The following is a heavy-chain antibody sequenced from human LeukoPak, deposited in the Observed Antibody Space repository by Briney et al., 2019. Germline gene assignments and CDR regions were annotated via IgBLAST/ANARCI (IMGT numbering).Heavy chain of an antibody. Sequence: GGSLRLSCAASGFTFSSYGMSWVCQAPGEGLEWVSAISGSGGSTYYADSVKGRFTISRDNSKNTLSLQMNSLRAEDTAVYYCAKGITMVRGVIFYYYYYMDVWGKGTTVTISS. CDR2: ISGSGGST. CDR1: GFTFSSYG. CDR3: AKGITMVRGVIFYYYYYMDV. J-gene: IGHJ6*03. V-gene: IGHV3-23*01. D-gene: IGHD3-10*01.